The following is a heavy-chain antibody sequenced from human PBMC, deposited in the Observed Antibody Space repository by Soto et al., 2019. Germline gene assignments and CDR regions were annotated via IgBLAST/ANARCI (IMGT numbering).Heavy chain of an antibody. CDR2: IRSKVNSYAT. J-gene: IGHJ4*02. CDR3: TSKTTLTHFSDY. CDR1: GFTFSGSA. D-gene: IGHD4-17*01. Sequence: EVQLVESGGGLVQPGGSLKLSCAASGFTFSGSALHWVRQASGKGLEWVGRIRSKVNSYATEYAASVQGRFTISRDDSKHTAYLQMNSLKTEDTAIYYRTSKTTLTHFSDYWGQGTLVTVSS. V-gene: IGHV3-73*01.